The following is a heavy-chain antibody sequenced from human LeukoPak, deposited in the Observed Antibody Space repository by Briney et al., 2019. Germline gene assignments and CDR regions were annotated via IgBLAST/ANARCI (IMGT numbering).Heavy chain of an antibody. CDR3: ARAPYSSSTILHVFDI. CDR1: GGSISSSSYY. CDR2: IYYSGST. Sequence: PSETLSLTCTVSGGSISSSSYYWGWIRQPPGKGLEWIGSIYYSGSTYYNPSLKSRVTISVDTSKNQFSLKLSSVTAADTAVYYCARAPYSSSTILHVFDIWGQGTMVTVSS. J-gene: IGHJ3*02. D-gene: IGHD6-13*01. V-gene: IGHV4-39*07.